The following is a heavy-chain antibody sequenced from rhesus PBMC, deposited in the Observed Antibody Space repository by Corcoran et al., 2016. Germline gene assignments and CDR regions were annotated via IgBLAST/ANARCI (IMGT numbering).Heavy chain of an antibody. J-gene: IGHJ4*01. CDR3: ARHWAAAGFDY. D-gene: IGHD6-25*01. CDR2: VGGDSSYT. Sequence: EVQLAESGGGLVQPGGSVGLSCAASGFTFSGSEMHWVRQAPGTGLEPVSVVGGDSSYTHYAGSVKGRFTISRDNAKNSLSLQMNSLRAEDTAVYYCARHWAAAGFDYWGQGVLVTVSS. CDR1: GFTFSGSE. V-gene: IGHV3-115*02.